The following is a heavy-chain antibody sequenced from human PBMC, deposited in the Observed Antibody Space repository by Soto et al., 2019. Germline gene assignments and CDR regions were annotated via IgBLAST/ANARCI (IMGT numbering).Heavy chain of an antibody. CDR2: INHSGST. CDR1: GGSFSGYY. CDR3: ARISPFMVRGVTTLDY. Sequence: QVQLQQWGAGLLKPSETLSLTCAVYGGSFSGYYWSWIRQPPGKGLEWIGEINHSGSTNYNPSLKSRVTISVDTSTHQFSLKLSSVTAADTAVYYCARISPFMVRGVTTLDYWGEGTMVTVSS. J-gene: IGHJ4*02. D-gene: IGHD3-10*01. V-gene: IGHV4-34*01.